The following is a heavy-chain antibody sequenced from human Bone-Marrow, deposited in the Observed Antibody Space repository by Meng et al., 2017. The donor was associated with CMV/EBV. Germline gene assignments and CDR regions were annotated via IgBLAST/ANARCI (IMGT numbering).Heavy chain of an antibody. D-gene: IGHD3-22*01. CDR3: ARDEYDSSGLFDY. CDR1: GFTFSSYG. J-gene: IGHJ4*02. CDR2: IRYDGSNK. V-gene: IGHV3-30*02. Sequence: GESLKISCAASGFTFSSYGMHWVRQAPGKGLEWVAFIRYDGSNKYYADSVKGRFTISRDNAKNSLYLQMNSLRAEDTAVYYCARDEYDSSGLFDYWGQGTLVTVSS.